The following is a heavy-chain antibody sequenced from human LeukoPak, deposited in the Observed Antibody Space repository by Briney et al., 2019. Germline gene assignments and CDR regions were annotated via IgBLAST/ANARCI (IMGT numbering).Heavy chain of an antibody. CDR2: IYYSGST. V-gene: IGHV4-59*01. CDR3: ARTTEGGYSYGSFYYYYMDV. J-gene: IGHJ6*03. D-gene: IGHD5-18*01. Sequence: SETLSLTCTVSGGSISSYYWSWIRQPPGKGLEWIGYIYYSGSTNYNPSLKSRVTISVHTSKNQFSLKLSSVTAADTAVYYCARTTEGGYSYGSFYYYYMDVWGKGATVTISS. CDR1: GGSISSYY.